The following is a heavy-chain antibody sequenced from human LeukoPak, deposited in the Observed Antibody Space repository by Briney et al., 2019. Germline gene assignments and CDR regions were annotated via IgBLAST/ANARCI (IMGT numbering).Heavy chain of an antibody. V-gene: IGHV3-33*01. CDR1: EFTFSNYG. Sequence: GGSLRLSCAASEFTFSNYGMLCVRQAPGKGREWVAAIWYDGSNKYYGDSVKGRFTVSRDNSKNTLYLQMNSLRAEDTAAYYCARAGYGDPHFDFWGQGTLVTVSS. D-gene: IGHD4-17*01. CDR2: IWYDGSNK. J-gene: IGHJ4*02. CDR3: ARAGYGDPHFDF.